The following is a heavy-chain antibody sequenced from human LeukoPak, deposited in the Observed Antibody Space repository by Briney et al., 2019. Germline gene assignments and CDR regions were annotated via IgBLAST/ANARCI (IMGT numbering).Heavy chain of an antibody. V-gene: IGHV4-59*01. J-gene: IGHJ5*02. D-gene: IGHD5-18*01. CDR3: SRGGYIYGGHNWFDP. Sequence: SETLSLTCTVSGGSIRSYYWSWIRQPPGKGLEWIGYIYYSGSTNYNPSLKSRVTISVDTSKNQFSLRLSSVTAADTAVYYCSRGGYIYGGHNWFDPWGQGTLVTVSS. CDR2: IYYSGST. CDR1: GGSIRSYY.